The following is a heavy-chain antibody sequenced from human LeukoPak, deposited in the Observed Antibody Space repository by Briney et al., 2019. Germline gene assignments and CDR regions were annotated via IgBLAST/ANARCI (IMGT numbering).Heavy chain of an antibody. Sequence: SETQSLTCTASGGSISSYYWSWIRQPPGKGLEWIGYIYYSGSTNYNPSLKSRVTISVDTSKNQFSLKLSSVTAADTAVYYCARVRYYYGSGSYLNWFDPWGQGTLVTVSS. V-gene: IGHV4-59*01. CDR3: ARVRYYYGSGSYLNWFDP. D-gene: IGHD3-10*01. CDR2: IYYSGST. J-gene: IGHJ5*02. CDR1: GGSISSYY.